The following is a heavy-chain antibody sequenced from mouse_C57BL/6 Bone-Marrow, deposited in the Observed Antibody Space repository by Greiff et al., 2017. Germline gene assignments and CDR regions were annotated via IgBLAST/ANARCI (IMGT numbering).Heavy chain of an antibody. CDR3: ARRIWDY. Sequence: EVMLVESGGGLVKPGGSLKLSCAASGFNFSDYGMHWVRQAPEKGLEWVAYISSGSSTIYYAATVKGRFTNSRDNHKNTLCLQITSLRSEYTAMYYCARRIWDYWGQGTTLTGSS. CDR1: GFNFSDYG. CDR2: ISSGSSTI. V-gene: IGHV5-17*01. J-gene: IGHJ2*01.